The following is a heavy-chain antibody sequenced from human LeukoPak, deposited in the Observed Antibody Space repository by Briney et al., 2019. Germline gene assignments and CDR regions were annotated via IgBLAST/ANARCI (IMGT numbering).Heavy chain of an antibody. CDR3: ARNGLSIDGSGSYYNAYGSFDY. J-gene: IGHJ4*02. D-gene: IGHD3-10*01. CDR1: GGSISSYY. CDR2: IYYSGST. V-gene: IGHV4-59*08. Sequence: SETLSLTCTVSGGSISSYYWSWIRQPPGKGLEWIGYIYYSGSTNYNPSLKSRVTISVETSKNQFSLKLSSVTAADTAVYYCARNGLSIDGSGSYYNAYGSFDYWGQGTLVTVSS.